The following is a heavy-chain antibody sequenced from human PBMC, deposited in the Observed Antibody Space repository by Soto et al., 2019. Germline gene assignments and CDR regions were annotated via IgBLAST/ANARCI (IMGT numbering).Heavy chain of an antibody. CDR3: GRDGDQGDQRYLDY. V-gene: IGHV1-18*01. CDR2: INGNTGST. Sequence: QVQLVQSGAEVKKPGASVKVSCKTPGNFCSKYGTSWVRQAPGQGLEWMGWINGNTGSTNYAQKFRGRVTMTTDTATVMVYMALSSLTSDVTAIYYCGRDGDQGDQRYLDYGGQGALVSV. D-gene: IGHD3-16*01. J-gene: IGHJ4*02. CDR1: GNFCSKYG.